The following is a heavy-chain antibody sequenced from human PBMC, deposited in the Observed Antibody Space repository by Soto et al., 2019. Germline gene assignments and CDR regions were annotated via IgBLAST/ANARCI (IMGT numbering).Heavy chain of an antibody. D-gene: IGHD3-3*01. CDR3: ARLITIFGVVMTPFFDY. J-gene: IGHJ4*02. V-gene: IGHV4-59*02. CDR2: MSYGGNT. CDR1: GASVTSFF. Sequence: SETLSLTCAVSGASVTSFFWNWIRQPPGKGLEWIGYMSYGGNTNTNPSLKSRVSISLDTSKNQVSLKLRSVIAADTAVYYCARLITIFGVVMTPFFDYWGQGTLVTGSS.